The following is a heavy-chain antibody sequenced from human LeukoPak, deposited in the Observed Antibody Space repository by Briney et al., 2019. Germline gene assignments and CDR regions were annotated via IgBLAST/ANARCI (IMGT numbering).Heavy chain of an antibody. D-gene: IGHD3-16*01. CDR2: INHNGNVN. Sequence: GGSLRLSCAASGFTFSSYWMSWVRQAPGKGLEWVASINHNGNVNYYVDSVKGRFAISRDNAKNSLYLQMSNLRAEDTAVYFCARGGGLDVWGQGATVTVSS. CDR1: GFTFSSYW. CDR3: ARGGGLDV. J-gene: IGHJ6*02. V-gene: IGHV3-7*03.